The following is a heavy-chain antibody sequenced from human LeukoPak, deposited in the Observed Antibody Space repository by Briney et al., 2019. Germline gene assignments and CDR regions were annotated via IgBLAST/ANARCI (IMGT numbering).Heavy chain of an antibody. V-gene: IGHV3-64*01. J-gene: IGHJ4*02. CDR1: GCTFSSYA. D-gene: IGHD3/OR15-3a*01. CDR3: ASGLAFDY. CDR2: ISSNGGST. Sequence: PGGSLRLSCAASGCTFSSYAMHWVRQAPGKGLEYVSAISSNGGSTYYANSVKGRFTISRDNSKNALYLQMGSLRAEDMAVYYCASGLAFDYWGQGTQVTVSS.